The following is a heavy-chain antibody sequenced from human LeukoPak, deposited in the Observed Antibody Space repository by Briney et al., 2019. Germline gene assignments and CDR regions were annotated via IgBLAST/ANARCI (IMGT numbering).Heavy chain of an antibody. CDR3: ARDRTTVTTRGYWFDP. CDR1: GFTFSSDS. J-gene: IGHJ5*02. V-gene: IGHV3-21*01. D-gene: IGHD4-17*01. CDR2: ISSSSSYI. Sequence: GGALRLSCAASGFTFSSDSMNWGRQAPGKGVEGGSSISSSSSYIYYADSVKGRFTISRDNAKNSLYLQMNRLRAEDTAVYYCARDRTTVTTRGYWFDPWGQGTLVTVSS.